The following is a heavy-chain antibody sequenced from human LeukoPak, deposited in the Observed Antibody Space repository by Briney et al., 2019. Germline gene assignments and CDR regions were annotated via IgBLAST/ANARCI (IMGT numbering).Heavy chain of an antibody. D-gene: IGHD3-10*01. CDR3: ARYGITMVRGIGDY. J-gene: IGHJ4*02. CDR1: GGSISSSSYY. V-gene: IGHV4-39*07. Sequence: SETLSLTCTVSGGSISSSSYYWGWIRQPPGKGLEWIGSIYYSGSTYYNPSLKSRVTISVDTSKNQFSLKLSSVTAADTAVYYCARYGITMVRGIGDYWGQGTLVTVSS. CDR2: IYYSGST.